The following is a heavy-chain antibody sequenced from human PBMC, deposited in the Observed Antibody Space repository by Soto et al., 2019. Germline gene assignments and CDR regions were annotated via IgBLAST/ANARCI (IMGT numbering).Heavy chain of an antibody. V-gene: IGHV1-69*01. CDR3: ARDIPYCGGDCYSRWDYYGMDV. CDR1: GGTFSSYA. CDR2: IIPIFGTA. Sequence: QVQLVQSGAEVKKPGSSVKVSCKASGGTFSSYAISWVRQAPGQGLEWMGGIIPIFGTANYAQKFQGRVTITADESTSTAYMELSSLRSEDTAVYYCARDIPYCGGDCYSRWDYYGMDVWGQGTTVTVSS. J-gene: IGHJ6*02. D-gene: IGHD2-21*02.